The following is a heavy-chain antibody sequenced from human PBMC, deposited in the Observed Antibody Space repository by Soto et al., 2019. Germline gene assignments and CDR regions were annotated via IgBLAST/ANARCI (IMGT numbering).Heavy chain of an antibody. Sequence: QVQLVQSGADVEKPGASVKVSCKASGYSFSSYAIHWVRQAPGQGLEWMGWIHAGNGNTKYSQNFQGRVTISRDTAATTAYMALNSLRSEDTAVYYCARGVAFLDYWGQGTLVTVSS. CDR1: GYSFSSYA. CDR2: IHAGNGNT. V-gene: IGHV1-3*01. D-gene: IGHD2-15*01. J-gene: IGHJ4*02. CDR3: ARGVAFLDY.